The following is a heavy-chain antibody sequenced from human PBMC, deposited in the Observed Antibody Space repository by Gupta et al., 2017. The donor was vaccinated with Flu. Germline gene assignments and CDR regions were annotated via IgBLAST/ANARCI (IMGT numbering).Heavy chain of an antibody. CDR2: IIAGSFNT. Sequence: EVKLMGSGGGMVQPGGSRGVACAATGLNFRSDALSCVRQAPVKGLEWVSAIIAGSFNTYYADSVKGPFTISRDNSKNTLYLQMNSLRSEDPAIYFCAKRSDFSNFDYWGQGTLVTVSS. CDR3: AKRSDFSNFDY. V-gene: IGHV3-23*01. CDR1: GLNFRSDA. J-gene: IGHJ4*02.